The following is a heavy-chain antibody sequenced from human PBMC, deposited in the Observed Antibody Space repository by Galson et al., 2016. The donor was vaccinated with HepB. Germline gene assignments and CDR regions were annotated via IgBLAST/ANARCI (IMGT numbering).Heavy chain of an antibody. V-gene: IGHV3-23*01. Sequence: SLRLSCAASGFIFSNYKMSWVRQAPGKGLEWVSTISSNGVSTYYANSVKGRFTISRDNSKNTLYLQMNSLRAEDTAVYYCAKDRGVYEFWGGYHPPFFDHWGQGTPVTVSS. J-gene: IGHJ4*02. CDR1: GFIFSNYK. CDR2: ISSNGVST. CDR3: AKDRGVYEFWGGYHPPFFDH. D-gene: IGHD3-3*01.